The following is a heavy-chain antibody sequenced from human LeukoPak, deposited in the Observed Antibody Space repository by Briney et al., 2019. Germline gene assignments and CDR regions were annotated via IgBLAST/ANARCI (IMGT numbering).Heavy chain of an antibody. V-gene: IGHV5-51*01. Sequence: PGESLKISCKGSGYSFTSYWIGWVRQMPGKGLEWMGIIYPGDSDTRYSPSFQGQVTISADKSISTAYLQWSSLKASDTAMYYCARLFREFGMIAHQGWVNFDYWGQGTLVTVSS. CDR3: ARLFREFGMIAHQGWVNFDY. CDR1: GYSFTSYW. J-gene: IGHJ4*02. CDR2: IYPGDSDT. D-gene: IGHD3-10*01.